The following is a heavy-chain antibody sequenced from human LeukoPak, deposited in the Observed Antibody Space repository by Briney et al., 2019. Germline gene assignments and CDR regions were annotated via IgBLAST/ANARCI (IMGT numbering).Heavy chain of an antibody. CDR3: ARDRDYTQDY. Sequence: PGGSLRLSCAASGFTFSTYWMHWVRQAPGKGLVWVSHIKSDGYSTTYADSVKGRFTISRDNAKNTVYLQMNSLRAEDTPVYYCARDRDYTQDYWGQGTLVTVAS. V-gene: IGHV3-74*01. D-gene: IGHD4-11*01. CDR2: IKSDGYST. CDR1: GFTFSTYW. J-gene: IGHJ4*02.